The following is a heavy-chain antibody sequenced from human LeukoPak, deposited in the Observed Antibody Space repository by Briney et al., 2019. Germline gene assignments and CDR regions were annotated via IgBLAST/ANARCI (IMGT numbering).Heavy chain of an antibody. V-gene: IGHV3-23*01. Sequence: GGSLRLSCAASGFTFSSYAMSWVRQAPGKGLEWVSAISGSGGSTYYADSVKGRFTISRDNAKNSLYLQMNSLRAEDTAVDYCARDMNTMVRGVIITSYYYGMDVWGQGTTVTVSS. CDR3: ARDMNTMVRGVIITSYYYGMDV. CDR2: ISGSGGST. CDR1: GFTFSSYA. D-gene: IGHD3-10*01. J-gene: IGHJ6*02.